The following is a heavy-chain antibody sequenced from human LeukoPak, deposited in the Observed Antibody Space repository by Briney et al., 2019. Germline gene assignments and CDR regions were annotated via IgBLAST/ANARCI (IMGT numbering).Heavy chain of an antibody. CDR2: IYTSGST. J-gene: IGHJ5*02. Sequence: SETLSLTCTVSSGSISSSNYYWSWIRQPAGKGLEWIGRIYTSGSTNYNPSLNSRVTISVDTSKNQCSLKLTSVTAADTAVYYCARHYGSGMDYFDPWGQGTPVTVSS. V-gene: IGHV4-61*02. CDR1: SGSISSSNYY. CDR3: ARHYGSGMDYFDP. D-gene: IGHD3-10*01.